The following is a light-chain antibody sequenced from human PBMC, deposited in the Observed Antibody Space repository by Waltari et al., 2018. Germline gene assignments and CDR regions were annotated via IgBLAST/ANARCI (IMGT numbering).Light chain of an antibody. V-gene: IGKV3-11*01. CDR1: QSVSSY. CDR3: QQRSNWPPDFT. CDR2: DAS. Sequence: EIVLTQSPATLSLSPGERATLSCRASQSVSSYLDWYQQKPGQAPRLLIYDASNRATGIPARCSGSVSGTDFTLTISSLEPEDFAVYYCQQRSNWPPDFTFGPGTKVDIK. J-gene: IGKJ3*01.